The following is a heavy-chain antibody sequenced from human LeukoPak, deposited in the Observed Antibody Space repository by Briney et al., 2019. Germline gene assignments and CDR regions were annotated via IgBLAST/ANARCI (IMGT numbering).Heavy chain of an antibody. J-gene: IGHJ4*02. D-gene: IGHD3/OR15-3a*01. CDR2: IYYSGST. Sequence: NPSETLSLTCTVSGGSISSYYWSWIRQPPGKGLEWIGYIYYSGSTNYKPSLKSRVTISVDTSKNQFSLKLSSVTAADTAVYYCARQTGSGLFILPGGQGTLVTVSS. CDR3: ARQTGSGLFILP. V-gene: IGHV4-59*08. CDR1: GGSISSYY.